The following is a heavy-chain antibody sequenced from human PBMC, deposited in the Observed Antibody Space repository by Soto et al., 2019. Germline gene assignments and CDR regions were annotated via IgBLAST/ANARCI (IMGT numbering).Heavy chain of an antibody. V-gene: IGHV3-21*01. CDR2: ISSSSSYI. D-gene: IGHD2-15*01. Sequence: GGSLRLSCXASGFTFSSYSMNWVRQAPGKGLEWVSSISSSSSYIYYADSVKGRFTISRDNAKNSLYLQMNSLRAEDTAVYYCARDRGVVVVAQFDYWGQGTLVTVSS. CDR3: ARDRGVVVVAQFDY. J-gene: IGHJ4*02. CDR1: GFTFSSYS.